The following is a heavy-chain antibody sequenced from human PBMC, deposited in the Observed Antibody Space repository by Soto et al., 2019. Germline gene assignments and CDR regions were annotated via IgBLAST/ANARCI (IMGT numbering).Heavy chain of an antibody. Sequence: GGSLRLSCAASGFTFSSYAMSWVRQAPGKGLEWVANINEDGSTKYYGDSVKGRFTISRDNAKNSLYLQMNSLRGEDTAVYYCSTWGLSGGYWYLDLWGRGTLVTVSS. CDR2: INEDGSTK. J-gene: IGHJ2*01. D-gene: IGHD2-15*01. CDR1: GFTFSSYA. V-gene: IGHV3-7*01. CDR3: STWGLSGGYWYLDL.